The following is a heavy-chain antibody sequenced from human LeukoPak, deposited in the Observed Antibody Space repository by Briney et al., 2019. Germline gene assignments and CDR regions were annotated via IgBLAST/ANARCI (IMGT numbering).Heavy chain of an antibody. J-gene: IGHJ4*02. CDR2: ISGSSSYT. CDR3: AREAGYGLHIDY. D-gene: IGHD2-15*01. Sequence: GGSLRLSCAASGFTFSDYYMSWIRQAPGKGLEWVSYISGSSSYTNYADSVKGRFTISRDNAKNSLYLQMNSLRAEDTAVYYCAREAGYGLHIDYWGQGTLVTVSS. V-gene: IGHV3-11*06. CDR1: GFTFSDYY.